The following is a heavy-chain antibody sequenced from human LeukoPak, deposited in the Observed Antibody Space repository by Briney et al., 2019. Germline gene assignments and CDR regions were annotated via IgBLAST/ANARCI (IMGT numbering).Heavy chain of an antibody. V-gene: IGHV5-51*01. CDR1: GYSFTSYW. CDR2: IYPGDSDT. Sequence: GESLKISCKGSGYSFTSYWIGWVRQMPGKGLEWMGIIYPGDSDTRYSPSFQGQVTISADKSISTAYLQWSSLKASDTAMYYCASGLNDFWSGYPEGYYCGMDVWGQGTTVTVSS. CDR3: ASGLNDFWSGYPEGYYCGMDV. J-gene: IGHJ6*02. D-gene: IGHD3-3*01.